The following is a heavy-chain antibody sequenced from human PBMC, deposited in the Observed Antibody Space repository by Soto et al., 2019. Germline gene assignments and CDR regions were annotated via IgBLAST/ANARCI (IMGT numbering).Heavy chain of an antibody. CDR1: GGSINSYC. CDR3: ARHRRTTVAKFYFDN. Sequence: QVQLQESGPGLVKPSETLSLTCTVSGGSINSYCWSWIRQPPGKGLEWIAYIFDSGNANHNPSLKRRVTISVDTSKNQFSLKLTSVTAADTAVYYCARHRRTTVAKFYFDNWGQGALVTVSS. CDR2: IFDSGNA. V-gene: IGHV4-59*08. D-gene: IGHD4-4*01. J-gene: IGHJ4*02.